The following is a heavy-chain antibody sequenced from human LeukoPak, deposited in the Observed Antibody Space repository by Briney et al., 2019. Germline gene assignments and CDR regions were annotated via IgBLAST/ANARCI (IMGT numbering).Heavy chain of an antibody. CDR2: ISYDGSNK. CDR1: GITFSTYA. Sequence: RSLRLSCAASGITFSTYAMHWVRQAPGKGLEWVAVISYDGSNKYYADSVKGRSTISRDNSKNTLYLQMNSLSTEDTAVYYCARAGTAMVIYYFDYWGQGTLVTVSS. D-gene: IGHD5-18*01. CDR3: ARAGTAMVIYYFDY. V-gene: IGHV3-30-3*01. J-gene: IGHJ4*02.